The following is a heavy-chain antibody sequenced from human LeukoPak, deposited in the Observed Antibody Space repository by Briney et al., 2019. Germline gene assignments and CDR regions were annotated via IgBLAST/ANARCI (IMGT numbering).Heavy chain of an antibody. Sequence: ASVKVSCKASGYTFNSYGISWVRQAPGQGFEWMAWISGYNGKTNYAQKFQGRGTMTTDRSTSTAYMELRSLTSDDTAVYYCARSDVWGELHLDYWGQGTLVTVSS. D-gene: IGHD3-16*01. CDR2: ISGYNGKT. CDR1: GYTFNSYG. V-gene: IGHV1-18*01. CDR3: ARSDVWGELHLDY. J-gene: IGHJ4*02.